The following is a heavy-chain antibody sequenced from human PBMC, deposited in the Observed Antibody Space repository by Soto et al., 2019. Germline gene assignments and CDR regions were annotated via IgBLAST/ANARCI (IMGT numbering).Heavy chain of an antibody. CDR1: GFTFSNFW. CDR2: IRQDGSED. CDR3: AGGAGWLIDH. V-gene: IGHV3-7*04. D-gene: IGHD3-10*01. Sequence: EVQLVEAGGGLVQPGGSLRLSCAASGFTFSNFWMHWVRQAPGRGLEWLAIIRQDGSEDLYVDSLKDRFNISRDNAKNSLYLQIHSLRAEDTAVYYCAGGAGWLIDHWGQGTLVTVAS. J-gene: IGHJ4*02.